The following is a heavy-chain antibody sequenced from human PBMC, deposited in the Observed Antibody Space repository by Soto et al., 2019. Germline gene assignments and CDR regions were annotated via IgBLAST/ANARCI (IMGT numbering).Heavy chain of an antibody. CDR3: AKDTIVAGAPNWFDS. D-gene: IGHD6-19*01. V-gene: IGHV3-23*01. CDR2: ISGSDGST. CDR1: GFIFRSYA. J-gene: IGHJ5*01. Sequence: EVQLLESGGDLVQAGGSLRLSCAASGFIFRSYAMSWVRQAPGKGLEWVSGISGSDGSTFYSDSVKGRFTISRDNSKNTLYLQMNTLRAEDTAVYYCAKDTIVAGAPNWFDSWGHGTLVTVSS.